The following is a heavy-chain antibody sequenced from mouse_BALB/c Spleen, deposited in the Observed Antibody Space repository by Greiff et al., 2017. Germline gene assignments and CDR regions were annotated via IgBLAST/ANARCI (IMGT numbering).Heavy chain of an antibody. V-gene: IGHV5-12-1*01. CDR2: ISSGGGST. CDR1: GFAFSSYD. J-gene: IGHJ4*01. CDR3: ARHVFGAMDY. Sequence: EVQVVESGGGLVKPGGSLKLSCAASGFAFSSYDMSWVRQTPEKRLEWVAYISSGGGSTYYPDTVKGRFTISRDNAKNTLYLQMSSLKSEDTAMYYCARHVFGAMDYWGQGTSVTVSS.